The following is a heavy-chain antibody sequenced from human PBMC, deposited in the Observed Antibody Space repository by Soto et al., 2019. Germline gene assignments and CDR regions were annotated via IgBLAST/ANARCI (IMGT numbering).Heavy chain of an antibody. CDR2: ISYDGNNK. CDR1: GFTFSSYA. Sequence: QVQLVESGGGVVQPGTSQRLSCAASGFTFSSYAMHWVHQAPGKGLEWVALISYDGNNKYYADSVKGRFTISRDNSKNTLYLQMNSLRTEDTAVYYCGRCTGTSCHLGADYWGQGTLVTVSS. CDR3: GRCTGTSCHLGADY. D-gene: IGHD2-2*01. J-gene: IGHJ4*02. V-gene: IGHV3-30-3*01.